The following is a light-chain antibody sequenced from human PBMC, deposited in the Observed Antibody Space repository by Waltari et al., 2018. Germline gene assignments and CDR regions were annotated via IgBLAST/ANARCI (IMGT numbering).Light chain of an antibody. Sequence: QSALTQTATVSGSPGQSITISCTGTSSDVGNYNLVSWYQQHPGKAPTLIIYDVNKRPAGVSSRFSGSKSGNTASLTISRLQAADEADYYCCSYAGSAISVFGGGTKLTVL. CDR2: DVN. J-gene: IGLJ3*02. V-gene: IGLV2-23*02. CDR1: SSDVGNYNL. CDR3: CSYAGSAISV.